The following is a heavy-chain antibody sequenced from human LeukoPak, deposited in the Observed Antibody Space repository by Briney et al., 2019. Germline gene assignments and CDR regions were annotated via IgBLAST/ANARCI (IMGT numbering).Heavy chain of an antibody. CDR1: GNYW. V-gene: IGHV3-74*01. Sequence: AGGSLRLSCAASGNYWMHWVRQAQGKGLVWVSHINSDGSWTSYADSVKGRFTISKDNAKNTVYLQMNNLRAEDTAVYYCVSFYGTYWGRGTLVTVSS. CDR2: INSDGSWT. CDR3: VSFYGTY. J-gene: IGHJ4*02. D-gene: IGHD2-2*01.